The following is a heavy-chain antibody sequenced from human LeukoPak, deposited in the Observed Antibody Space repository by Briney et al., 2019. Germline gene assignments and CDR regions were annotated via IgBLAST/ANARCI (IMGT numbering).Heavy chain of an antibody. Sequence: GGSLRRSCAASGFTFSNYAMHWVRQAPGKGLEWVAIISYDGNDKYYTDSVKGRFTISRDKSKNTLYLQMNSLRAEDTAVYYCARDRDTAMGLWGQGTLVTVSS. D-gene: IGHD5-18*01. CDR2: ISYDGNDK. CDR1: GFTFSNYA. CDR3: ARDRDTAMGL. J-gene: IGHJ4*02. V-gene: IGHV3-30-3*01.